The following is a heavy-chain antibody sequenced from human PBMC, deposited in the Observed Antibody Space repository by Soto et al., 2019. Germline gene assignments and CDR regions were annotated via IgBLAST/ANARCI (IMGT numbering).Heavy chain of an antibody. CDR2: VISASGSV. Sequence: QVQVVQSGAEVKKPGSSVKISCKAVGRIFSSFPTSWVRQVPGQGLEWMGGVISASGSVTYAPKFQGRVTMTAVNSAGIGYMELTSLTSEDTAIYYCARVGSRDAYNYVLDQWGPGTMVTVSS. J-gene: IGHJ1*01. V-gene: IGHV1-69*06. D-gene: IGHD5-18*01. CDR3: ARVGSRDAYNYVLDQ. CDR1: GRIFSSFP.